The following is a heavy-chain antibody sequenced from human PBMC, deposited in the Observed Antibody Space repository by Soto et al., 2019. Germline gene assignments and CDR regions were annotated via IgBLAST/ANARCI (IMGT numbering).Heavy chain of an antibody. CDR2: IYYSGST. CDR1: GGSISSYY. Sequence: QVQLQESGPGLVKPSETLSLTCTVSGGSISSYYWSWIRQPPGKGLEWIGYIYYSGSTNYNPSLKRRVTISVDTSKNQFPLKLSSVTAADTAVYYCARHKGAMVNCDYWGQGTLVTVSS. CDR3: ARHKGAMVNCDY. J-gene: IGHJ4*02. V-gene: IGHV4-59*08. D-gene: IGHD5-18*01.